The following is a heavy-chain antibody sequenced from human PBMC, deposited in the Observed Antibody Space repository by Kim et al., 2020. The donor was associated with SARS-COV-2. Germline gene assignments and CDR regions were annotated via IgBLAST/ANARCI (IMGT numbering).Heavy chain of an antibody. CDR2: IIPIFGTA. CDR3: ARERRNIVVVNGMDV. J-gene: IGHJ6*02. V-gene: IGHV1-69*13. D-gene: IGHD2-15*01. Sequence: SVKVSCKASGGTFSRHAISWVRQAPGQGLEWMGGIIPIFGTANYAQKFQGRVTITADESTSTAYMELSSLRSEDTAVYYCARERRNIVVVNGMDVWGQGPTVTVSS. CDR1: GGTFSRHA.